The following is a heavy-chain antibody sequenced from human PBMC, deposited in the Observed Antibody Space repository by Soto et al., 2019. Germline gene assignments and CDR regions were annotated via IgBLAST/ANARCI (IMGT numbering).Heavy chain of an antibody. Sequence: QVQLVESGGGVVQPGRSLRLFCAASGFTFSSYGMHWVRQAPGQGLEWVAVISYDGSKKYYADSVKGRFTISRDNSKNSLYLQMDSLIPEGRAGYWCAKGHSSGWNDFGYWGQGSLVTASS. V-gene: IGHV3-30*18. CDR2: ISYDGSKK. J-gene: IGHJ4*02. CDR1: GFTFSSYG. CDR3: AKGHSSGWNDFGY. D-gene: IGHD6-19*01.